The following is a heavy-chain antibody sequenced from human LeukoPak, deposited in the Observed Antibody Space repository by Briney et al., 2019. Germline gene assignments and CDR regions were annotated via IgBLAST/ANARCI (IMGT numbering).Heavy chain of an antibody. V-gene: IGHV1-18*01. J-gene: IGHJ4*02. CDR2: ISAYNGNT. D-gene: IGHD4-17*01. CDR3: ARAWPTVTTPDY. Sequence: ASVKVSCKASGYTFTSYGISWVRQAPGQGLEWMGWISAYNGNTNYAQKLQGRVTMTTDTSTSTAYMELRSLRSDDTAVYHCARAWPTVTTPDYWGQGTLVTVSS. CDR1: GYTFTSYG.